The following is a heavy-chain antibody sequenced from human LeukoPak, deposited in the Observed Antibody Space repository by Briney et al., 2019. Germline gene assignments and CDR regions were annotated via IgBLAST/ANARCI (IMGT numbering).Heavy chain of an antibody. J-gene: IGHJ3*02. CDR3: ARVIIVGATGI. CDR1: GFTFSSYE. CDR2: ISSGGSTV. D-gene: IGHD1-26*01. V-gene: IGHV3-48*03. Sequence: GGSLRLSCAASGFTFSSYEMNWVRQAPGKGLEWVSHISSGGSTVYYADSVKGRFTISRDNAKNSLYLQMNSLRAEDTAVYYCARVIIVGATGIWGQGTMVTVSS.